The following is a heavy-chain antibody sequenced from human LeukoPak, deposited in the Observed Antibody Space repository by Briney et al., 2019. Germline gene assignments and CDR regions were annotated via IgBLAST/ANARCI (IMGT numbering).Heavy chain of an antibody. D-gene: IGHD5-18*01. J-gene: IGHJ5*02. CDR3: ARGGIQLWFLGRNWFDP. CDR1: GGSFSGYY. Sequence: SETLSLTCAVYGGSFSGYYWSWIRQPPGKGLEWIGEINHSGSTNYNPSLKSRVTISVDTSKNQFSLKLSSVTAADTAVYYCARGGIQLWFLGRNWFDPWGRGTLVTVSS. V-gene: IGHV4-34*01. CDR2: INHSGST.